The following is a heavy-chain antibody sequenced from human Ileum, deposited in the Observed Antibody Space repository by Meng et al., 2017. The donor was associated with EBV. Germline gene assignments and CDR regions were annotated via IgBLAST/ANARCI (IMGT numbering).Heavy chain of an antibody. V-gene: IGHV4-34*01. D-gene: IGHD4-17*01. CDR1: GGSFSGYY. CDR3: ARYRLQNDYGDQLYYFDY. Sequence: QVQLQQWGAGLLKPSEXLSLTCAVYGGSFSGYYWGWIRQPPGKGLEWIGEINHSGSTNYNPSLKSRVNISLDTSKNQFSLKLSSVTAADTAVYYCARYRLQNDYGDQLYYFDYLGQGTLVTVSS. CDR2: INHSGST. J-gene: IGHJ4*02.